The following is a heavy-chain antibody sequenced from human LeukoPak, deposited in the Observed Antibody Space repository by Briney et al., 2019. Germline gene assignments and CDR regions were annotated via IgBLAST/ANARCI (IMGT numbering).Heavy chain of an antibody. Sequence: GESLKISCKGSGYSFTSYWIGWVRQMPGKGLEWMGIIYPGDSDTRYSPSFQGQVTISADKSISTAYLQWSSLKASDTAMYYCARPHYDILTGSNYFDYWGQGTLVTVSS. V-gene: IGHV5-51*01. J-gene: IGHJ4*02. CDR2: IYPGDSDT. CDR1: GYSFTSYW. CDR3: ARPHYDILTGSNYFDY. D-gene: IGHD3-9*01.